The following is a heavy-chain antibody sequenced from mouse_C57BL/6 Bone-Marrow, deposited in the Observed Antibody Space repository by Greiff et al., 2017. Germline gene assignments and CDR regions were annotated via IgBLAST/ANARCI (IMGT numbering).Heavy chain of an antibody. CDR3: AKADDDYAMDY. J-gene: IGHJ4*01. V-gene: IGHV2-5*01. D-gene: IGHD2-12*01. Sequence: VKLMESGPGLVQPSQSLSITCTVSGFSLTSYGVHWVRQSPGKGLEWLGVLWRGGSTDYNAAFMSRLSITKDNSKSQVFFKMNSLQADDTAIYYCAKADDDYAMDYWGQGTSVTVSS. CDR1: GFSLTSYG. CDR2: LWRGGST.